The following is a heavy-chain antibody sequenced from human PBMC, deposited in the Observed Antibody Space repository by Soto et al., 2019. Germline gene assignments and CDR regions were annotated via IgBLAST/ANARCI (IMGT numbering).Heavy chain of an antibody. V-gene: IGHV4-59*01. J-gene: IGHJ4*02. CDR2: IYYSGGT. D-gene: IGHD1-26*01. CDR3: ARDYFLWYFDY. Sequence: PSETLSLTCIVSDGSFSGYFYTCIRQPPGKALEWIANIYYSGGTTYNPSLKSRVTMSLDTSKNQFSLKLSSVTAADTAVYYCARDYFLWYFDYWGRGTLVTVSS. CDR1: DGSFSGYF.